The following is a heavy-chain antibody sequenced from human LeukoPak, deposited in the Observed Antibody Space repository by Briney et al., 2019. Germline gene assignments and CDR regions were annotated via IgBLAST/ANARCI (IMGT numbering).Heavy chain of an antibody. CDR2: IYYSGST. CDR1: GGSISSYY. J-gene: IGHJ5*02. CDR3: ARQGDDYGLNWFDP. V-gene: IGHV4-59*08. Sequence: SETLSLTCTVSGGSISSYYWSWIRQPPGKRLEWIGYIYYSGSTNYNPSLKSRVTISADTSKNQFSLKLSSVTAADTAVYYCARQGDDYGLNWFDPWGQGTLVTVSS. D-gene: IGHD4-17*01.